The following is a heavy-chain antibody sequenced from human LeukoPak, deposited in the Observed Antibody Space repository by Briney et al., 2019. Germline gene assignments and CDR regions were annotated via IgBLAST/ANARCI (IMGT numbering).Heavy chain of an antibody. Sequence: GGSLRLSCAASGFTLGSYWMHWVRQAPGKGLVWVSRIKSDGDGSDTAYADSVKGRFIISRDNAKNTLDLQMNSLRAEDTAVYYCAKDPLAIFGVVITPPDYWGQGTLVTVSS. CDR2: IKSDGDGSDT. J-gene: IGHJ4*02. CDR1: GFTLGSYW. CDR3: AKDPLAIFGVVITPPDY. V-gene: IGHV3-74*01. D-gene: IGHD3-3*01.